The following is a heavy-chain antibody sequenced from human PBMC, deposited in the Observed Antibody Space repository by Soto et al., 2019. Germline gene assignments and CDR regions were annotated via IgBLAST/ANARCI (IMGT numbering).Heavy chain of an antibody. CDR3: GRGQGSKGWDYFFYF. Sequence: QVHLVQSRAEVKKPGASVQVSCKASGYTFTTYGIAWVRQAPGQGLEWLGWISAYNGNTNYAQKFQGRVTMTTETSTNAGYHEVRGRGSGDTAGYHCGRGQGSKGWDYFFYFWGPGTLVTVSS. CDR1: GYTFTTYG. V-gene: IGHV1-18*01. J-gene: IGHJ4*02. CDR2: ISAYNGNT. D-gene: IGHD1-26*01.